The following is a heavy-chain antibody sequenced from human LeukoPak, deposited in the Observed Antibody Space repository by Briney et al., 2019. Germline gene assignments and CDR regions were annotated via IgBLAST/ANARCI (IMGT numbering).Heavy chain of an antibody. CDR1: GLIFSSYA. J-gene: IGHJ4*02. D-gene: IGHD2-15*01. CDR2: ISSSGGRT. V-gene: IGHV3-23*01. CDR3: AKGYCSGGSCYSGLFDY. Sequence: GGSLRLSCAASGLIFSSYAMSWVRQAPGKGLEWVSAISSSGGRTYYADSVKGRFTISRYNSKNTLYLQMNSLRAEDTAVYYCAKGYCSGGSCYSGLFDYWGQGTLVTVSS.